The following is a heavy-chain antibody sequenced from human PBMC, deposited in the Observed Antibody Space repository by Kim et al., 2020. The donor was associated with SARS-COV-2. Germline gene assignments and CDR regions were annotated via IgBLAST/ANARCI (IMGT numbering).Heavy chain of an antibody. CDR2: IYYSGST. D-gene: IGHD6-13*01. V-gene: IGHV4-31*03. CDR1: GGSISSGGYY. CDR3: ARGAAYSSSWRGTSNWFDP. Sequence: SETLSLTCTVSGGSISSGGYYWSWIRQHPGKGLEWIGYIYYSGSTYYNPSLKSRVTISVDTSKNQFSLKLSSVTAADTAVYYCARGAAYSSSWRGTSNWFDPWGQGTLVTVSS. J-gene: IGHJ5*02.